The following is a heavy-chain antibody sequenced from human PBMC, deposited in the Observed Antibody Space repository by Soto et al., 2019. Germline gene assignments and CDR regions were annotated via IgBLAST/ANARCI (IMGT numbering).Heavy chain of an antibody. D-gene: IGHD6-6*01. Sequence: GWIRKMPGKGLEWMGIIYPGDPDTRYSPSFQGHVTISADNSIRTAYLQSSSLKASDTAIFYAAGGMRYCSYVFDFLGQGSLVTVS. CDR3: AGGMRYCSYVFDF. CDR2: IYPGDPDT. J-gene: IGHJ4*02. V-gene: IGHV5-51*01.